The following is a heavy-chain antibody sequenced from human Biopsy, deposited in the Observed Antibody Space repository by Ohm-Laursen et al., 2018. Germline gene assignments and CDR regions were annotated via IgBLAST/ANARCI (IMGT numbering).Heavy chain of an antibody. J-gene: IGHJ5*02. CDR2: IFHTGPT. Sequence: SDTLSLTCAVSGYSISTGYYWGWIRQPPGKGLEWIGSIFHTGPTYYNPSLKSRVTISVDTSKNQFSRELISVTAADTAMYYCARALPPHPQSGYLWGQGTLVTVSS. D-gene: IGHD5-24*01. V-gene: IGHV4-38-2*01. CDR1: GYSISTGYY. CDR3: ARALPPHPQSGYL.